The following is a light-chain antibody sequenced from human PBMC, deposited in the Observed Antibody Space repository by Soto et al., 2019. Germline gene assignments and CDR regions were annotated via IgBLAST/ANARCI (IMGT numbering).Light chain of an antibody. CDR1: SSDVGGYNY. CDR2: DVS. V-gene: IGLV2-11*01. Sequence: QSVLTQPRSVSGSPGQSVTISCTGTSSDVGGYNYVSWYQHHPGKVPKSMIYDVSKRPSGVPDRFSGSKSGNTASLTISGLQAEDEADYYCRSYAGSYTWVFGGGTKLTVL. J-gene: IGLJ3*02. CDR3: RSYAGSYTWV.